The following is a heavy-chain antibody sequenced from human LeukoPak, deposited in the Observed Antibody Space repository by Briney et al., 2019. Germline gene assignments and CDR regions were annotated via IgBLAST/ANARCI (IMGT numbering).Heavy chain of an antibody. Sequence: ASVTVSCKASGGTFSSYPISWLRQPPGQGLEWMGGIIPIFGTVNYAQKFQGRVTITADESTSTAYMELSSLRAEDTAVYYCARSVQLERLDFDYWGQGTLVTVSS. J-gene: IGHJ4*02. CDR2: IIPIFGTV. CDR3: ARSVQLERLDFDY. CDR1: GGTFSSYP. V-gene: IGHV1-69*13. D-gene: IGHD1-1*01.